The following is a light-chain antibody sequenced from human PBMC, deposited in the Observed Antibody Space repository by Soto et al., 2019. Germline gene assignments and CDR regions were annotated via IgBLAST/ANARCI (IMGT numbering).Light chain of an antibody. Sequence: EFVLTQTKGTLSLSPGERATLCCRASQTVRNNYLAWYQQKPGQAPRLLIYDASSRATGIPDRFSGGGSGTDFTLTISRLEPEDFAVYYCQQFSSYPLTFGGVT. CDR1: QTVRNNY. J-gene: IGKJ4*01. V-gene: IGKV3-20*01. CDR2: DAS. CDR3: QQFSSYPLT.